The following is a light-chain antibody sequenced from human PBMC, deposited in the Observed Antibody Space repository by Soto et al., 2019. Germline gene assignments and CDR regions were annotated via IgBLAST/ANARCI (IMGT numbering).Light chain of an antibody. CDR1: QAISNY. V-gene: IGKV1-33*01. CDR2: DAS. CDR3: QQSDNLPIT. J-gene: IGKJ5*01. Sequence: DVQMTQSPSSLSASVGDRVTITCQASQAISNYLNWYQQKPGRAPKLLIYDASTLERGVPSRFSGTGSGTLFTFAISILQPGDIGIYYCQQSDNLPITFVQGTRLEIK.